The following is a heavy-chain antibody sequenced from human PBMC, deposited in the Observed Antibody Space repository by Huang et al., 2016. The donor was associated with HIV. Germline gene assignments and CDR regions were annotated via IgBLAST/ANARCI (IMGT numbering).Heavy chain of an antibody. CDR3: ARRGGWGADAFDF. CDR1: GGSSSSDGHY. Sequence: QLQLQESGPTLVKPSETLYLTCTVSGGSSSSDGHYWGWIRQPPGKVLEWIGHIYYSGDTDDDPSLRSRVSISVDTSKNQFSLKLTSVTAADTAIYYCARRGGWGADAFDFWGQGTMVTVSS. D-gene: IGHD7-27*01. CDR2: IYYSGDT. J-gene: IGHJ3*01. V-gene: IGHV4-39*01.